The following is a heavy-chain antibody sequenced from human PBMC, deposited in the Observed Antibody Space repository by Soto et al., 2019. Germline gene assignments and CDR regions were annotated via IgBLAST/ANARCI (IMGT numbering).Heavy chain of an antibody. CDR1: GFTFSSYG. J-gene: IGHJ4*02. CDR3: AKWNGGFDY. V-gene: IGHV3-30*18. D-gene: IGHD3-16*01. CDR2: ISYDGSYK. Sequence: QVQLVESGGVVVQPGRSLRLSCAASGFTFSSYGMHWVRQAPGKGLEWVAVISYDGSYKYYADSVKGRFTISRDNSKNTLYLQMNSLRAEDTAVYYCAKWNGGFDYWGQGTLVTVSS.